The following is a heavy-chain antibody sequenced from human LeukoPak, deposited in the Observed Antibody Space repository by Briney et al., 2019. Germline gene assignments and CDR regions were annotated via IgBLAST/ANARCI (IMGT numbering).Heavy chain of an antibody. CDR1: GGSFSGYY. V-gene: IGHV4-34*01. D-gene: IGHD2-15*01. CDR3: ARRGYCSGGSCYAVRY. J-gene: IGHJ4*02. Sequence: SETLSLTCAVYGGSFSGYYWSWIRQPPGKGLEWIGEINHSGSTNYNPSLKSRVTISVDTSKTQFSLKLSSVTAADTAVYYCARRGYCSGGSCYAVRYWGQGTLVTVSS. CDR2: INHSGST.